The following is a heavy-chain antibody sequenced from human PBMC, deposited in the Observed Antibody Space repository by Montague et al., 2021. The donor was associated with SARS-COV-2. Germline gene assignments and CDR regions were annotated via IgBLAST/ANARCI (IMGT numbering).Heavy chain of an antibody. V-gene: IGHV4-4*07. CDR1: GGSISNYY. CDR2: IYASGNT. J-gene: IGHJ3*02. D-gene: IGHD3-22*01. Sequence: SETLSLTCTVSGGSISNYYWSWIRQPARKGLEWIGRIYASGNTNYNPSLKSRVTISVDTSKNQFSLKLSSVTAADTAVYYCARFPTSYYYDSKAAPATPDAFDIWGQGTMVTVSS. CDR3: ARFPTSYYYDSKAAPATPDAFDI.